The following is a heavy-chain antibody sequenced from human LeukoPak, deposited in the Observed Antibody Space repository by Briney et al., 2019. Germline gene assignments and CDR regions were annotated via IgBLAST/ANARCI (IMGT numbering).Heavy chain of an antibody. D-gene: IGHD5-24*01. CDR1: GFTFSSYA. V-gene: IGHV3-23*01. Sequence: GGSLRLSCAASGFTFSSYAMSWVRQAPGKGLEWVSAISGSGGSTYYADSVKGRFTISRDNSKNTLYLQMNSLRAEDTAVYYCAKALRVEMATPTFDYWGQGTLVTVSS. CDR3: AKALRVEMATPTFDY. CDR2: ISGSGGST. J-gene: IGHJ4*02.